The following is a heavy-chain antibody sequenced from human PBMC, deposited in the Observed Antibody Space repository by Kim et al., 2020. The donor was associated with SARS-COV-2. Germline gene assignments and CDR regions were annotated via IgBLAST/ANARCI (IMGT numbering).Heavy chain of an antibody. V-gene: IGHV1-2*05. D-gene: IGHD3-16*02. CDR1: GYTFTGYY. J-gene: IGHJ3*01. CDR3: ARGSYHDGLDF. CDR2: INPESGDS. Sequence: ASVKVSCKASGYTFTGYYIHWVRLGPGQGLEWMGRINPESGDSIYAQKFRDRVSMTRDTSIITAYMELSSLGPDDIGVYYCARGSYHDGLDFWGQGTMVTVFS.